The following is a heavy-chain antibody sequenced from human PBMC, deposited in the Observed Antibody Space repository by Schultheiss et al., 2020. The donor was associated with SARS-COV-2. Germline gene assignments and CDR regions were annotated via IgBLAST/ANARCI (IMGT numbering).Heavy chain of an antibody. D-gene: IGHD2-2*01. CDR2: IIPIFGTA. J-gene: IGHJ6*03. CDR1: GGTFSSYA. V-gene: IGHV1-69*13. Sequence: SVKVSCKASGGTFSSYAISWVRQAPGQGLEWMGGIIPIFGTANYAQKFQGRVTITADESTSTAYMELSSLRSEDTAVYYCARVPVPAAIPAEYYYYYMDVWGKGTTVTVSS. CDR3: ARVPVPAAIPAEYYYYYMDV.